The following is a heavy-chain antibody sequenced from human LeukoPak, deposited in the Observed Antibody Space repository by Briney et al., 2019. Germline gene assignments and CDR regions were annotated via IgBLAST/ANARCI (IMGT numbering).Heavy chain of an antibody. V-gene: IGHV3-48*01. J-gene: IGHJ6*03. D-gene: IGHD2-2*01. CDR3: ARGEEEVVSTYYMDV. Sequence: GGSLRLSCAAFGFPFSNYSINWVRQAPWKGLEWVSYISSSSSTIYYADSVKGRFTISRDNAKNSLYLQLNSLRAEDTAVYYCARGEEEVVSTYYMDVWGKGTTVTVSS. CDR2: ISSSSSTI. CDR1: GFPFSNYS.